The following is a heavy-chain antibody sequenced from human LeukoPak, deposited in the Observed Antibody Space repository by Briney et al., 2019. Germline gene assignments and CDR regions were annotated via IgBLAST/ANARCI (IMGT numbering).Heavy chain of an antibody. Sequence: SETLSLTCVVYGESFSGYSWSWIRQPPGKGLEWIGEINQRRNTNYNPSLKSRVTISIDTSKNQFSLKLSSVTAADTAVYYCARSPHYYGSGSQYYFDYWGQGTLVTVSS. D-gene: IGHD3-10*01. CDR3: ARSPHYYGSGSQYYFDY. CDR2: INQRRNT. CDR1: GESFSGYS. J-gene: IGHJ4*02. V-gene: IGHV4-34*01.